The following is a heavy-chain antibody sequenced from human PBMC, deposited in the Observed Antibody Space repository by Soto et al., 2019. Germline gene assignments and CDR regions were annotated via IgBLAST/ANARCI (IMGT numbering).Heavy chain of an antibody. V-gene: IGHV4-61*01. CDR1: GGSVRSPTHY. CDR3: ATNTSGRGGFES. D-gene: IGHD3-10*01. J-gene: IGHJ5*01. Sequence: QVRLQESGPGLAKPSETLSLTCTVSGGSVRSPTHYWSWIRQSPGKGLEWIGNIYYIGTTDYNPSLESRVTILVDTSRNQFSLRLTSLTVADTAMYYCATNTSGRGGFESWGRGTLVVVSS. CDR2: IYYIGTT.